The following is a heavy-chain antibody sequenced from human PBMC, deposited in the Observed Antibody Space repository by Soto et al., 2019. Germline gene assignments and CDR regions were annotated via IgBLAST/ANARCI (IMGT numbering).Heavy chain of an antibody. CDR3: AKVGGAVSPFDY. J-gene: IGHJ4*02. CDR2: ISYDGSNK. Sequence: GGSLRLSCAASGLTFSSYGMHWVRQAPGKGLEWVAVISYDGSNKYYADSVKGRFTISRDNSKNTLYLQMNSLRAEDTAVYYCAKVGGAVSPFDYWGQGTLVTVSS. D-gene: IGHD1-26*01. V-gene: IGHV3-30*18. CDR1: GLTFSSYG.